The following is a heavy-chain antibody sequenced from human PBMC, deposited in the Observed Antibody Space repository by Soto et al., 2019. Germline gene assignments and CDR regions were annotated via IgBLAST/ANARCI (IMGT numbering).Heavy chain of an antibody. J-gene: IGHJ6*02. CDR1: GYTFTSYY. Sequence: ASVKVSCKASGYTFTSYYMHWVRQAPGQGLEWMGIINPSGGSTSYAQKFQGRVTMTRDTSTSTVYMELSSLRSDDTAIYYCAKDGPHFDVDVWGQGTTVTVSS. D-gene: IGHD3-9*01. CDR2: INPSGGST. V-gene: IGHV1-46*01. CDR3: AKDGPHFDVDV.